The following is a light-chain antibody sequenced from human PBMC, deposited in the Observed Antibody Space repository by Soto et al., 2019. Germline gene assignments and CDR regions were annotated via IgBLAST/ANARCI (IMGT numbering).Light chain of an antibody. CDR1: QTIYTW. J-gene: IGKJ3*01. V-gene: IGKV1-5*01. CDR3: QHYTSHSPT. CDR2: DAS. Sequence: DIQMTQSPSALSASVGDRVTITCRASQTIYTWVAWYQVKPGIAPKLLIYDASSVESGVPSRFRGSGSGTEFTLTISSLQPEDFATYYCQHYTSHSPTFGPGTKVDL.